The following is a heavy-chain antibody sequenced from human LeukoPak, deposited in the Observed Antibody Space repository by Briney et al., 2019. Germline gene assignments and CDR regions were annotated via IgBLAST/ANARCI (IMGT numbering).Heavy chain of an antibody. CDR1: GYTFTDYY. V-gene: IGHV1-69-2*01. J-gene: IGHJ4*02. D-gene: IGHD3-3*01. Sequence: ASVKVSCKASGYTFTDYYMHWVQQAPGKGLEWMGRVDPEDGETIYAEKFQGRVTITADTSTDTAYMELSSLRSEDTAVYYCATGVLRITIFDYWGQGTLVTVSS. CDR2: VDPEDGET. CDR3: ATGVLRITIFDY.